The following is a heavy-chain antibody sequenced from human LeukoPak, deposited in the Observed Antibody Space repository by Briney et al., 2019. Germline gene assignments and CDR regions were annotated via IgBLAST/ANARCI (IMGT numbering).Heavy chain of an antibody. V-gene: IGHV1-46*01. D-gene: IGHD1-1*01. CDR1: GYTSTSYS. CDR3: ARTLITTTGTDY. J-gene: IGHJ4*02. CDR2: INPSGSST. Sequence: ASVKVSCKASGYTSTSYSMHWVRQAPGQGLEWMGIINPSGSSTNYAQKFQGRVTMTRDTSTSTVYMDLSSLTSEDTAVYYCARTLITTTGTDYWGQGTLVTVSS.